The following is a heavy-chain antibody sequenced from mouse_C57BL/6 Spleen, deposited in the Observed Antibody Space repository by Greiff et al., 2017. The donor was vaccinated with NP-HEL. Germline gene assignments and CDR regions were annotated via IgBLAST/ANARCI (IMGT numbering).Heavy chain of an antibody. J-gene: IGHJ4*01. CDR1: GYTFTSYW. CDR3: ARAVTGTAMDY. V-gene: IGHV1-72*01. D-gene: IGHD4-1*01. Sequence: QVQLQQPGAELVKPGASVKLSCKASGYTFTSYWMHWVKQRPGRGLEWIGRIDPNSGGTKYNEKFKSKATLTVDKPSSTAYMRLSSLTSEDSAVYYCARAVTGTAMDYWGQGTSVTASS. CDR2: IDPNSGGT.